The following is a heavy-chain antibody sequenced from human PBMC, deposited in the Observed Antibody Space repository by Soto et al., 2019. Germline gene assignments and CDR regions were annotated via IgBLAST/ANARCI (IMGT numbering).Heavy chain of an antibody. CDR2: IIPIFGTA. CDR3: ARDLVTGIAAAGTAD. D-gene: IGHD6-13*01. CDR1: GGTFSSYA. Sequence: QVQLVQSGAEVKKPGSSVKVSCKASGGTFSSYAISWVRQAPGQGLEWMGGIIPIFGTANYAQKFQGRVTITADESTSTAYMELSSMRSEDTAVYYCARDLVTGIAAAGTADWGQGTLVTVSS. J-gene: IGHJ4*02. V-gene: IGHV1-69*01.